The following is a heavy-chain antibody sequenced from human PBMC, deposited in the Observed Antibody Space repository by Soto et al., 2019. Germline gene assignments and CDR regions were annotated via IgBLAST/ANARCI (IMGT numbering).Heavy chain of an antibody. D-gene: IGHD6-13*01. CDR1: GGSISSYY. CDR2: IYYSGST. CDR3: ASFEQQLGWFDP. J-gene: IGHJ5*02. Sequence: SETLSLTCTVTGGSISSYYWSWIRQPPGKGLEWIGYIYYSGSTNYNPSLKSRVTISVDTSKNQFSLKLSSVTAADTAVYYCASFEQQLGWFDPWGQGTLVTVSS. V-gene: IGHV4-59*01.